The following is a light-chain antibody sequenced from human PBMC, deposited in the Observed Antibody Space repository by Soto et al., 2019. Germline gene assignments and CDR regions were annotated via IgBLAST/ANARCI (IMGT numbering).Light chain of an antibody. Sequence: AIRMTQSPSSFSASTGDRVTITCRASQVISSYLAWYQQKPGKAPKLLIYAASTLQSGVPSRFSGSGSGTDFTLTISYLQSEDFATYYCQQYYGYPRTFGQGTKVEIK. CDR3: QQYYGYPRT. CDR1: QVISSY. J-gene: IGKJ1*01. V-gene: IGKV1-8*01. CDR2: AAS.